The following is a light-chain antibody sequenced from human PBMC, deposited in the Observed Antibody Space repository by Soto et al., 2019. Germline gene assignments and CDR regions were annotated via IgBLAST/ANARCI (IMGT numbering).Light chain of an antibody. CDR1: SSDVGGYNY. Sequence: QSALTQPPSASGSPGQSVTISCTGTSSDVGGYNYVSWYQQHPGKAPKLMIYEVTQRPSGVPNRFSGSKSGNTASLTVSGLHAEDEADYYCNSYAASGNLWVFGGGTKLTVL. CDR3: NSYAASGNLWV. V-gene: IGLV2-8*01. J-gene: IGLJ3*02. CDR2: EVT.